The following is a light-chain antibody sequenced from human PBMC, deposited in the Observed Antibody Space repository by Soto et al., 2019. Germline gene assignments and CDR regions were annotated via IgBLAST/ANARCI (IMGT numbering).Light chain of an antibody. CDR2: GAS. Sequence: EIAVTLSPGTLSFSPGERTTLAFRAIQSVSSSYLAWYQQKPGQAPRLLIYGASSRATGIPDRFSGSGSGTDFTLTISRLEPEDFAVYYCQQYGSSPPITFGQGTRLEIK. V-gene: IGKV3-20*01. J-gene: IGKJ5*01. CDR1: QSVSSSY. CDR3: QQYGSSPPIT.